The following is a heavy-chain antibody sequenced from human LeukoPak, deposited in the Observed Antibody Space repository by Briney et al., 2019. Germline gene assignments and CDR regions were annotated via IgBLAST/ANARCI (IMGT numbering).Heavy chain of an antibody. D-gene: IGHD2/OR15-2a*01. J-gene: IGHJ4*02. CDR2: IYYSGTT. V-gene: IGHV4-59*08. CDR1: GGSISNYY. CDR3: ARHLPRGSAGATLDY. Sequence: SETLSLTCTVSGGSISNYYWSWIRQPPGKGLEWIGFIYYSGTTNYNPSLKTRVTISVDASKNQFSLRLSSVTAADTAVYYCARHLPRGSAGATLDYWGQGTLATVSS.